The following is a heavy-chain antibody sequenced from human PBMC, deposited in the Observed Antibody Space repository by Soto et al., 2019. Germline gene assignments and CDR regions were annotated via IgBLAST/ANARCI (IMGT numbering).Heavy chain of an antibody. J-gene: IGHJ6*02. CDR3: AKNPGNYYYGMDV. Sequence: QVQLVQSGAEVKKPGSSVKVSCKASGGTFSSYAISWVRQAPGQGLEWMGGIIPIFGTANYAQKFQGRVTITVEESTSTAYMEPGSLRSGDTAVYYWAKNPGNYYYGMDVWGQGPGVTVSS. CDR2: IIPIFGTA. CDR1: GGTFSSYA. V-gene: IGHV1-69*12.